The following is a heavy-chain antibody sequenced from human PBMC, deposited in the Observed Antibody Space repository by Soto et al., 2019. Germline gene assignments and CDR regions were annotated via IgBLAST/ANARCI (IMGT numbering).Heavy chain of an antibody. CDR3: ASGRPRTDCSSGVCYPVAGYFYVDV. D-gene: IGHD2-8*01. V-gene: IGHV4-59*08. CDR2: THYSGGA. CDR1: GGSFNDYY. J-gene: IGHJ6*03. Sequence: QVQLHESGPGLVKPSETLSLTCTVSGGSFNDYYWSWIRQPPGQGLEWVGYTHYSGGAIYSPSLKSRVIMSVDTSTKQISLTLNSVTAADTAVYYCASGRPRTDCSSGVCYPVAGYFYVDVWGKGTVVTVSS.